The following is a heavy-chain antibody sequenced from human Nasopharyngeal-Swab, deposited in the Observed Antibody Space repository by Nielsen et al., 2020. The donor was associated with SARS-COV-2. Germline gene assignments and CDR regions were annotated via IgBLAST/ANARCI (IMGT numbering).Heavy chain of an antibody. J-gene: IGHJ4*02. Sequence: SETLSLTCTVSGGSISSSSYYWGWIRQPPGKGLEWIGIIYYSGSTYYNPSLKSRVTISVDTSKNQFSLKLSSVTAADTAVYYCARHDSSGWYFDYWGQGTLVTVSS. V-gene: IGHV4-39*01. D-gene: IGHD6-19*01. CDR3: ARHDSSGWYFDY. CDR2: IYYSGST. CDR1: GGSISSSSYY.